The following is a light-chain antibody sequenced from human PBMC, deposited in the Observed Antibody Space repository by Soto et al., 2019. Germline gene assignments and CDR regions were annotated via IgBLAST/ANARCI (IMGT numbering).Light chain of an antibody. Sequence: EIVLTQSPGTLSLCPGERVTLSCRASQSISNNHLAWYQQKPGQAPRLLIHGTSNRATGIPDRFSGSGSGTDFTLTFSRLEPEDFAVYYCEYYGSSITFGGGTKVEIK. CDR1: QSISNNH. V-gene: IGKV3-20*01. J-gene: IGKJ4*01. CDR3: EYYGSSIT. CDR2: GTS.